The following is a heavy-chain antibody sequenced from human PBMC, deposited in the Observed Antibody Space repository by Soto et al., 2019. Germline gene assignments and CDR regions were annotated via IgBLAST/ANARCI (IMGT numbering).Heavy chain of an antibody. J-gene: IGHJ1*01. CDR2: ISYDGSSK. CDR3: ARGGYGDSHAEYFQH. Sequence: QVQLVESGGGVVQPGRSLRLSCAASGFTFSNYGMHWVRQAPGKGLEWGALISYDGSSKDYADSVKGRFTISRDNSKSTLYLQMNSLRVEDTAVYYCARGGYGDSHAEYFQHLGQGTLVTVSS. V-gene: IGHV3-30-3*01. CDR1: GFTFSNYG. D-gene: IGHD4-17*01.